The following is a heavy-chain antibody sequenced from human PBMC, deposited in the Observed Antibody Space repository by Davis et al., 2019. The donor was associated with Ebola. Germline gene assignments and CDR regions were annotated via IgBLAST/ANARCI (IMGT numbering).Heavy chain of an antibody. V-gene: IGHV2-5*02. J-gene: IGHJ4*02. D-gene: IGHD1-1*01. Sequence: SGPTLVKPTQTLTLTCTFSGFSLSTSGVGVGWIRQPPGKALEWLALIYWDDDKRYSPSLKSRLTITKDTSKNQVVLTMTNMDPVDTATYYCAHSPNWNDLLPLYYFDYWGQGTLVTVSS. CDR1: GFSLSTSGVG. CDR3: AHSPNWNDLLPLYYFDY. CDR2: IYWDDDK.